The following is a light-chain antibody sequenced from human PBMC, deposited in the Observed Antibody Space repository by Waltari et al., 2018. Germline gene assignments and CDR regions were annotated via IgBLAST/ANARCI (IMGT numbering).Light chain of an antibody. Sequence: DVVLTQSPLSLSVTLGQSASVSCRSSQSLAFSDGKTYLNWFHQRPGPSPRRLIYKVSNRESGVPDRISGSGSGTDFALKISRVEAEDVGVYYCMEGAQWYTFGQGTKLEIK. CDR2: KVS. J-gene: IGKJ2*01. V-gene: IGKV2-30*01. CDR3: MEGAQWYT. CDR1: QSLAFSDGKTY.